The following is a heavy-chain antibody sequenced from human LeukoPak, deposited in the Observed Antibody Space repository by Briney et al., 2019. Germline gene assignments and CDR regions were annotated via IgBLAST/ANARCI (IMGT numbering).Heavy chain of an antibody. D-gene: IGHD4-23*01. CDR1: GGSISSGGFY. Sequence: PSETLSLTCTVSGGSISSGGFYWSWIRQPAGKGLEWIGRIYTLGSTNYNPSLKSRVTILVDTSKNQFSLNLTPVTAADTAVYYCARVGVDYSGNVLKYFFDYWGQGTLVTVSS. CDR3: ARVGVDYSGNVLKYFFDY. CDR2: IYTLGST. V-gene: IGHV4-61*02. J-gene: IGHJ4*02.